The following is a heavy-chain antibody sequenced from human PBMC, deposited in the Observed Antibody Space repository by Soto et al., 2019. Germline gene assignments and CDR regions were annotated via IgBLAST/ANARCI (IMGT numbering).Heavy chain of an antibody. Sequence: PGGSLRLSCAASGFTFRSHRMHWVRQAPGKGLVWVSRISGDGSSTHYADSVKGRFTISRDNAKNTLYLQMNSLRAEDTAVYYCARGGNYVFGYWGQGTLVTVSS. CDR3: ARGGNYVFGY. CDR1: GFTFRSHR. CDR2: ISGDGSST. D-gene: IGHD1-26*01. J-gene: IGHJ4*02. V-gene: IGHV3-74*01.